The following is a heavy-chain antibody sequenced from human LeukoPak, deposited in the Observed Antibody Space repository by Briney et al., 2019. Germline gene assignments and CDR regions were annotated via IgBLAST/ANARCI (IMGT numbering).Heavy chain of an antibody. J-gene: IGHJ4*02. D-gene: IGHD3-22*01. Sequence: SVKVSCKASGGTFSSYSISWVRQAPGQGLEWIGRIIPIFGTANYAQKFQGRVTITTDESTSTAYMELSSLRSEDTAVYYCARGVGVHYYDSSGYSMGYWGQGTLVTVSS. CDR1: GGTFSSYS. V-gene: IGHV1-69*05. CDR3: ARGVGVHYYDSSGYSMGY. CDR2: IIPIFGTA.